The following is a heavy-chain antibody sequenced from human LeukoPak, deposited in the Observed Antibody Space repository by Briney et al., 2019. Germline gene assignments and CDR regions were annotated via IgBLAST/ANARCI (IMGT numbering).Heavy chain of an antibody. CDR2: IDPSDSYT. V-gene: IGHV5-10-1*01. D-gene: IGHD5-12*01. J-gene: IGHJ4*02. CDR3: ARHVTVATDFDY. Sequence: GESLRISCKGSGYSFTNYWISWVRQMPGKGLEWMGRIDPSDSYTDYSPSFQGHVTISADKSISTAYLQWSSLKAADTAMYYCARHVTVATDFDYWGQGTLVTVSS. CDR1: GYSFTNYW.